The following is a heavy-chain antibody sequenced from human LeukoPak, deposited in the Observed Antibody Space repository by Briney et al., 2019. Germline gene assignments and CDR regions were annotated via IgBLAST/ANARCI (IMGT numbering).Heavy chain of an antibody. CDR1: GYTFTSYD. V-gene: IGHV1-8*01. CDR3: WVRGVIITDFDY. J-gene: IGHJ4*02. D-gene: IGHD3-10*01. Sequence: ASVKVSCKASGYTFTSYDINWVRQATGQGLEWMGWMNPNSGNTGYAQKFQGRVTMTRNTSISTAHMELSSLRSEDTAVYYCWVRGVIITDFDYWGQGTLVTVSS. CDR2: MNPNSGNT.